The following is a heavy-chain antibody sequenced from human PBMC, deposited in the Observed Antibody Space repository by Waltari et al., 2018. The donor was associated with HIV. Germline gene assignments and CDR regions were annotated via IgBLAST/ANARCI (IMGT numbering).Heavy chain of an antibody. CDR2: INKDGSKK. Sequence: EVQLLESGAGLVQPGGSLRLSCEASGFTVSSTAMSGVRQPPGKGRVWVSCINKDGSKKRYADSVKGRLTISRDNAKNTLYRQMNSLRAEDTGVYYCARGVGYGMDVWGQGTTVTVSS. CDR3: ARGVGYGMDV. V-gene: IGHV3-74*01. CDR1: GFTVSSTA. J-gene: IGHJ6*02. D-gene: IGHD2-15*01.